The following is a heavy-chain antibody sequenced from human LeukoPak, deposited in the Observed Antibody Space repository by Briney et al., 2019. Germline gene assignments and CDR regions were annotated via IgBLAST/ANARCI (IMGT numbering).Heavy chain of an antibody. CDR1: GGSISSYY. D-gene: IGHD6-13*01. V-gene: IGHV4-59*01. Sequence: PSETLSLTCTVSGGSISSYYWSWIRQPPGKGLEWIGYIYYSGSTNYNPSLKSRVTISVDTSKNQFSLKLSSVTAADTAVYYCARAGIAAAARTGDWFDPWGQGTLVTVSS. CDR3: ARAGIAAAARTGDWFDP. CDR2: IYYSGST. J-gene: IGHJ5*02.